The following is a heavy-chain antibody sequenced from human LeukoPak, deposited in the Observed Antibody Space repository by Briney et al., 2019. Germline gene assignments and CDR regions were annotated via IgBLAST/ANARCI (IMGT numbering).Heavy chain of an antibody. Sequence: GGSLRLSCAASGFTFVNYWMHWVRQAPGKGLVWVSRINNDGSSTSYADSVKGRFTIARDNAKNSLYLQMNSLRAEDTAVYYCAELGITMIGGVWGKGTTVTISS. CDR3: AELGITMIGGV. D-gene: IGHD3-10*02. CDR1: GFTFVNYW. CDR2: INNDGSST. V-gene: IGHV3-74*01. J-gene: IGHJ6*04.